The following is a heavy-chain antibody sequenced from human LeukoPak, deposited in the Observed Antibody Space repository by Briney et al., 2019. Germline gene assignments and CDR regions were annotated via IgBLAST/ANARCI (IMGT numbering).Heavy chain of an antibody. CDR1: GYTFTGYY. D-gene: IGHD3-22*01. CDR3: ARGTYYYDSSGYPLSDY. J-gene: IGHJ4*02. V-gene: IGHV1-2*02. CDR2: INPNSGGT. Sequence: ASVKVSCKASGYTFTGYYMHWVRQAPGQGLEWMGWINPNSGGTNYAQKVQGRVTMTRETSISTAYMELSRLRSDDTAVYYCARGTYYYDSSGYPLSDYWGQGTLVTVSS.